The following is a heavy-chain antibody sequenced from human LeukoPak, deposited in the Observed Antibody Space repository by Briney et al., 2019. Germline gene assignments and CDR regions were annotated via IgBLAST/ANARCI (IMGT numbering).Heavy chain of an antibody. D-gene: IGHD2-21*01. Sequence: QAGGSLRLSCATSGFTFSSYAMTWVRQAPGKGLQWVSTISVSGGSTYYADSVKGRFTISRDNSENTLSLQMNSLRAEDTAVYYCARSIFTFDYYDFYYMDVWGRGTTVTVSS. CDR1: GFTFSSYA. CDR2: ISVSGGST. J-gene: IGHJ6*03. V-gene: IGHV3-23*01. CDR3: ARSIFTFDYYDFYYMDV.